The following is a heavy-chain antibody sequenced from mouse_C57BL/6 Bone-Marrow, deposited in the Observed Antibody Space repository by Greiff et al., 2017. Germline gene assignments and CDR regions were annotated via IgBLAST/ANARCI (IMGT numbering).Heavy chain of an antibody. CDR3: ARFGYYGSSYNY. V-gene: IGHV1-81*01. J-gene: IGHJ2*01. Sequence: VQIQESGAELARPGASVKLSCKASGYTFTSYGISWVKQRTGQGLEWIGEIYPRSGNTYYNEKFKGKATLTADKSSSTAYMELRSLTSEDSAVYFCARFGYYGSSYNYWGQGTTLTVSS. CDR2: IYPRSGNT. CDR1: GYTFTSYG. D-gene: IGHD1-1*01.